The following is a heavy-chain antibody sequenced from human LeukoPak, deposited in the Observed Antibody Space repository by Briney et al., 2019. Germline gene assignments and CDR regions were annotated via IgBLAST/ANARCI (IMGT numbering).Heavy chain of an antibody. D-gene: IGHD1-26*01. CDR2: ISYDGSNK. CDR3: AKCQGARLEGNAFDI. J-gene: IGHJ3*02. CDR1: GFTFSSYA. Sequence: GGSLRLSCAASGFTFSSYAMHWVRQAPGKGLEWVAVISYDGSNKYYADSVKGRFTISRDNSKNTLYLQMNSLRAEDTAVYYCAKCQGARLEGNAFDIWGQGTMVTVSS. V-gene: IGHV3-30-3*02.